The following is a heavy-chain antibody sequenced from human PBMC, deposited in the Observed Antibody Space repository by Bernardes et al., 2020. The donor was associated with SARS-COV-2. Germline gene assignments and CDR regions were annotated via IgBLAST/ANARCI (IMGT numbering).Heavy chain of an antibody. CDR1: GFTFSSYS. CDR3: ARDRSTTVDEPYYYYYGMDV. J-gene: IGHJ6*02. Sequence: GGSLRLSCAASGFTFSSYSVNWVRQAPGKGLEWVSSISSSSSYIYYADSVKGRFTISRDNAKNSLYLQMNSLRAEDTAVYYCARDRSTTVDEPYYYYYGMDVWGQGTTVTVSS. V-gene: IGHV3-21*01. CDR2: ISSSSSYI. D-gene: IGHD4-17*01.